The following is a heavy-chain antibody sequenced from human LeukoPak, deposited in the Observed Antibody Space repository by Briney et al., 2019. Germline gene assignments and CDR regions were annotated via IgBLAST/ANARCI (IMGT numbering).Heavy chain of an antibody. CDR1: GFPFGSYV. J-gene: IGHJ4*02. D-gene: IGHD3-9*01. V-gene: IGHV3-48*02. Sequence: TGGSLRLSCEASGFPFGSYVMTWVRQAPGKGLEWIAYINHNAEMIFYPDFVKGRFTISRDNAKNSLYLQMNALRYEDTAIYYCARHHDWAFDLWGQGTLVTVSS. CDR2: INHNAEMI. CDR3: ARHHDWAFDL.